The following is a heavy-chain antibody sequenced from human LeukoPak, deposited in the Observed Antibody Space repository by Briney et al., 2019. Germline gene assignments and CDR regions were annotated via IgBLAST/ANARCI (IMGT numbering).Heavy chain of an antibody. CDR1: GFTFSDYY. Sequence: GGSLRLSCAASGFTFSDYYMSWIRQAPGKGLEWVSYISSSGSTIYYADSVKGRFTISRDNAKNSLYLQMNSLRAEDTAVYYCAKDRNGPAAPIDYWGQGTPVTVSS. J-gene: IGHJ4*02. CDR2: ISSSGSTI. CDR3: AKDRNGPAAPIDY. V-gene: IGHV3-11*01. D-gene: IGHD1-14*01.